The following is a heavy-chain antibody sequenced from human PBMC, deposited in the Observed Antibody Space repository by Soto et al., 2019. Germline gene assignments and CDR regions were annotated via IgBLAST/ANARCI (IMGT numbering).Heavy chain of an antibody. J-gene: IGHJ6*02. CDR2: IKGDGSEK. CDR1: GFTSSDFW. Sequence: EVRLVESGGGLVQPGGSLRLSCEASGFTSSDFWMSWVRQAPGKGLEWVANIKGDGSEKRYVDSVRGRFTISRDNAKNSVYLQMTSLRDDDTALYYCGRDEVRNGVGVWGQGTTVTVSS. V-gene: IGHV3-7*01. CDR3: GRDEVRNGVGV.